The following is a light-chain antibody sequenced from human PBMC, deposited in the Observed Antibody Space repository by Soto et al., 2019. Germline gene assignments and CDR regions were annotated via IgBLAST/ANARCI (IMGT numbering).Light chain of an antibody. CDR2: DIN. CDR3: VSYTTSASYV. J-gene: IGLJ1*01. CDR1: SSDVGNYIF. Sequence: QSVLTRPASVSGSPGQSITISCTGTSSDVGNYIFVSWYRQHPGKAPKLMIYDINNRPSGVSNRLSGSKSGNTASLTISGLQAEDEADYYCVSYTTSASYVFGTGTKVTV. V-gene: IGLV2-14*01.